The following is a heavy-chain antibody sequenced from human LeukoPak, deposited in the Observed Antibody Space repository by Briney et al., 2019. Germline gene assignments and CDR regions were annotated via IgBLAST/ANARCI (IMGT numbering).Heavy chain of an antibody. CDR1: GFTFSSYG. V-gene: IGHV3-33*01. CDR2: IWYDGSNK. D-gene: IGHD3-9*01. CDR3: ARGVTYYDILTGYSPRYYFDY. Sequence: GGSLRLSCAASGFTFSSYGMHWVRQAPGKGLEWVAVIWYDGSNKYYADSVKGRFTISRDNSKNTLYLQMNSLRAEDTAVYYCARGVTYYDILTGYSPRYYFDYWGQGTLVTVSS. J-gene: IGHJ4*02.